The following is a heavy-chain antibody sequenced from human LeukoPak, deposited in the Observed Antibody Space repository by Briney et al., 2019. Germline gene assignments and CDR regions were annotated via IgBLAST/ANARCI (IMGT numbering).Heavy chain of an antibody. CDR3: ARTGGDDSSRLYFDY. CDR2: IYPGDSDT. J-gene: IGHJ4*02. D-gene: IGHD3-22*01. Sequence: GESLKISCKGSGYSFSNYWIGWVRQMPGKGLEWMGIIYPGDSDTRYSPSFQGQVTISADKSISTAYLQRSSLKASDTAMYYCARTGGDDSSRLYFDYWGQGTLVTVSS. CDR1: GYSFSNYW. V-gene: IGHV5-51*01.